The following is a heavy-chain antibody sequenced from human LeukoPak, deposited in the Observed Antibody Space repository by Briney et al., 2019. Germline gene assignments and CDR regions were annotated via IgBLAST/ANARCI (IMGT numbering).Heavy chain of an antibody. Sequence: SETLSLTCAVSTDSITSNLWSWVRQPPGKGLEWIGEVHKSGSTNYYPSLQSRVTISIDKSKNQIALELTSVTAADTAVYYCAKEIVGAPTPGAYWGQGILVTVSS. CDR3: AKEIVGAPTPGAY. J-gene: IGHJ4*02. D-gene: IGHD1-26*01. CDR2: VHKSGST. V-gene: IGHV4-4*02. CDR1: TDSITSNL.